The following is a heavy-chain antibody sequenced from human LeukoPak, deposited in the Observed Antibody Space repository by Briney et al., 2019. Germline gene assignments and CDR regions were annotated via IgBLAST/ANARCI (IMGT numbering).Heavy chain of an antibody. V-gene: IGHV4-59*01. J-gene: IGHJ3*02. CDR1: GGSISSCY. Sequence: SETLSLTCTVSGGSISSCYWSWIRQPPGKGLEWIGYIYYSGSTNYNPSPKSRVTISVDTSKNQFSLKLSSVTAADTAVYYCARGPTSYDSSGYRLSGDAFDIWGQGTMVTVSS. CDR3: ARGPTSYDSSGYRLSGDAFDI. CDR2: IYYSGST. D-gene: IGHD3-22*01.